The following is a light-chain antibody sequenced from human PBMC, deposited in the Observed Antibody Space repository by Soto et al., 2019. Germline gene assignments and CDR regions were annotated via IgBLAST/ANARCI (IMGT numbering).Light chain of an antibody. CDR1: QGIISY. CDR2: AAS. J-gene: IGKJ3*01. V-gene: IGKV1-9*01. Sequence: DIQLTQSPSFLSASVGDRVTITCRASQGIISYLAWYQQKPGQAHKLLMYAASTLQSGVPARFSGSGSGTECTLTISSLQPEYFATYYCQQPNSYHLPLGPGTQVDIK. CDR3: QQPNSYHLP.